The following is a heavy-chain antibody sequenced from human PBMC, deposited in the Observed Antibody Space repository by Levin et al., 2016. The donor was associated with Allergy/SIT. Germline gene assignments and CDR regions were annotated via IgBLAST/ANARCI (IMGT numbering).Heavy chain of an antibody. Sequence: SETLSLTCTVSGGSVSSARYYWSWIRQPPGKGLEWIGYIYYSGSTNYNPSLKSRVTISLDTSKNQFSLKLKSVTAADTAVYYCARPEVYCSGGSCYPYFDHWGQGTLVTVSS. J-gene: IGHJ4*02. V-gene: IGHV4-61*01. CDR2: IYYSGST. D-gene: IGHD2-15*01. CDR3: ARPEVYCSGGSCYPYFDH. CDR1: GGSVSSARYY.